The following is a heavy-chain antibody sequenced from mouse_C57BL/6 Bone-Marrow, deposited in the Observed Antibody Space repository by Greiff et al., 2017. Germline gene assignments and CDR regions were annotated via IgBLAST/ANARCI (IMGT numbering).Heavy chain of an antibody. CDR2: IYIGNGYT. J-gene: IGHJ3*01. CDR1: GYTFTSYG. Sequence: EVQLQQSGAELVRPGSSVKMSCKTSGYTFTSYGINWVKQRPGQGLEWIGYIYIGNGYTEYNEKFKGKATLTSDTSSSTAYMQLSSLTSEDSAIYFCASAYPIYYYGSAWFAYWGQGTGVTVSA. V-gene: IGHV1-58*01. CDR3: ASAYPIYYYGSAWFAY. D-gene: IGHD1-1*01.